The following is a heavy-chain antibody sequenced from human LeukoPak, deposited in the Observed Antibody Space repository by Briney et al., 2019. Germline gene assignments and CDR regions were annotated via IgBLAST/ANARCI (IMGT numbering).Heavy chain of an antibody. J-gene: IGHJ4*02. Sequence: ASVKVSCKASGYTFTSYDINWVRQATGQGLEWMGWMNPNSGDTDYAQKFQGRVTITRNTSINTAYMELSSLRSEDTAVYYCARARSVITMVRGVIIPNTYYFDYWGQGTLVTVSS. CDR1: GYTFTSYD. V-gene: IGHV1-8*01. D-gene: IGHD3-10*01. CDR2: MNPNSGDT. CDR3: ARARSVITMVRGVIIPNTYYFDY.